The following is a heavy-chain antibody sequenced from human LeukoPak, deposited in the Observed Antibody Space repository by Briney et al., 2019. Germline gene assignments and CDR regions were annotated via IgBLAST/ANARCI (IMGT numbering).Heavy chain of an antibody. CDR1: GGSFSGYY. Sequence: SETLSLTCAVYGGSFSGYYWSWIRQPPGKGLEWIGSIYHSGSTYYNPSLKSRVTIPVDTSKNQFSLKLSSVTAADTAVYYCARRGFQIVVVPAAITTVDYYYYMDVWGKGTAVTVSS. CDR3: ARRGFQIVVVPAAITTVDYYYYMDV. CDR2: IYHSGST. D-gene: IGHD2-2*02. J-gene: IGHJ6*03. V-gene: IGHV4-34*01.